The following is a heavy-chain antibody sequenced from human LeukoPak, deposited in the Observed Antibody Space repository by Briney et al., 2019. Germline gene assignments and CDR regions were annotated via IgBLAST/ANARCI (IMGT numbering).Heavy chain of an antibody. CDR1: GFTFSSYG. CDR3: AKSMSTVTTSPF. D-gene: IGHD4-17*01. V-gene: IGHV3-23*01. Sequence: GGSLRLSCAASGFTFSSYGMSWVRQAPGKGLEWVSTIGSTGSNTYYTDSVEGRFTISRDNYKNTLYLQINGLRADDAAVYYCAKSMSTVTTSPFWGQGTLVTVSS. CDR2: IGSTGSNT. J-gene: IGHJ4*02.